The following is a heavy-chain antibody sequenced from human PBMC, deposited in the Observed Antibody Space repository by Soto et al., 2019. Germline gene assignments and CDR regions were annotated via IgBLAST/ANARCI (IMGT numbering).Heavy chain of an antibody. CDR2: ISSGGNDI. J-gene: IGHJ4*02. CDR1: GFPFSRYS. V-gene: IGHV3-21*06. CDR3: ARMAY. Sequence: PGGSLRLSCEASGFPFSRYSLNWVRHAPGKGLEWVSSISSGGNDISYAESVEGRFFTSRDNVNNVLYLDINNLRPEDTAVYYCARMAYWGQGTLVTVSS.